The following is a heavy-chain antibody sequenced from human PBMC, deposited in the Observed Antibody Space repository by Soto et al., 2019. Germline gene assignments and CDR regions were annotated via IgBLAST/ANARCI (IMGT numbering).Heavy chain of an antibody. CDR2: IIPFFGTA. D-gene: IGHD4-17*01. CDR1: GGTFSIFG. Sequence: QVQLVQSGTEVKKTGSSVKVSCKASGGTFSIFGISWVRQAPGQGLEWMGGIIPFFGTARYSQKFEDRITITADESTNTVYMDLRSLTSEDTAIYYCAKSAPMDAGDKYYYDFWGQGALVTVSS. CDR3: AKSAPMDAGDKYYYDF. V-gene: IGHV1-69*01. J-gene: IGHJ4*02.